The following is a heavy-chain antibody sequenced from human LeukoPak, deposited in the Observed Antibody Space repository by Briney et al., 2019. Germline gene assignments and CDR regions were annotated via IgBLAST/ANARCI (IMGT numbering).Heavy chain of an antibody. Sequence: PGGSLRLSCAASGFPFSSYAMSWVRQAPGKGVEWVSAVSYTGGMTYYADSVKGRFTISRDNSKNTLYLQMNGLRAEDTAVYYCAKDGRSDLGDHHEYFDYWGQGTLVTVSS. J-gene: IGHJ4*02. V-gene: IGHV3-23*01. CDR1: GFPFSSYA. D-gene: IGHD4-17*01. CDR3: AKDGRSDLGDHHEYFDY. CDR2: VSYTGGMT.